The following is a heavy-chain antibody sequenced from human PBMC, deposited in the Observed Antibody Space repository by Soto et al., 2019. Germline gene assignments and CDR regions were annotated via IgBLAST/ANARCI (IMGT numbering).Heavy chain of an antibody. J-gene: IGHJ5*02. CDR2: ISGSGNTI. D-gene: IGHD3-22*01. V-gene: IGHV3-23*01. CDR1: GFTFSSYA. Sequence: EVQLLESGGGLVQPGGSLRLSCAASGFTFSSYAMSWVRQAPGKGLEWVSAISGSGNTIYYADSVKGRFIISRDNAKNSLFLQMNSLRADDTAVYYCARDRLPMVVVVMGWFDPWGQGTLVTVSS. CDR3: ARDRLPMVVVVMGWFDP.